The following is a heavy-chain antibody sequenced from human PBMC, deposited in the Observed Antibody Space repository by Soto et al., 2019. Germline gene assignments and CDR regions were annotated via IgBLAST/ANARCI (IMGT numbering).Heavy chain of an antibody. CDR3: AKADSGFGGFDY. Sequence: GGSLRLSCAASGFTFSSYAMSWVRQAPGKGLAWVSAISRTGGSTNYADSVKGRFTISRDNSKNTLYLQMNSLRAEDTAVYYCAKADSGFGGFDYWGQGTLVTVSS. CDR1: GFTFSSYA. V-gene: IGHV3-23*01. D-gene: IGHD5-12*01. J-gene: IGHJ4*02. CDR2: ISRTGGST.